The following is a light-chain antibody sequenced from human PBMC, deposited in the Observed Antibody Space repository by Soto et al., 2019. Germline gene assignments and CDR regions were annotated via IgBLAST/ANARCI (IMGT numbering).Light chain of an antibody. V-gene: IGKV3-15*01. J-gene: IGKJ1*01. CDR1: QSVNNA. CDR2: GAS. CDR3: EQYQQWPPT. Sequence: IEVSKSPATLSVSPGERDTLSCRASQSVNNALAWYQQKPGQIPRLLIYGASTRATGIPARFSGSGSGTEFTLTISSLQSEDFAVYFCEQYQQWPPTFGQGAKVDI.